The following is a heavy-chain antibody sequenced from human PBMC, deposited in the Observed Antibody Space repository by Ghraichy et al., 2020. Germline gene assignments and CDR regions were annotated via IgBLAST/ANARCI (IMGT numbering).Heavy chain of an antibody. V-gene: IGHV3-48*03. D-gene: IGHD1-7*01. J-gene: IGHJ3*02. Sequence: GGSLRLSCAASGFTFSSYEINWVRQAPGKGLEWVSYISSSGSTIYYADSVKGRFTISRDNAKNSLYLQMNSLRAEDTAVYYCARDRRPQTTRDAFDIWGQGTMVTVSS. CDR2: ISSSGSTI. CDR3: ARDRRPQTTRDAFDI. CDR1: GFTFSSYE.